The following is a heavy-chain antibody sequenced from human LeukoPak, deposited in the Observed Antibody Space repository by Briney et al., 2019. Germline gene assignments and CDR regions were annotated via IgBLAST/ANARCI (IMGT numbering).Heavy chain of an antibody. CDR3: ARTPRDFWSRTNYFDY. D-gene: IGHD3-3*01. CDR2: IYYSGST. Sequence: SRAPFRPFRVACGFIISGYYYWSLRRPPPGEGVGGFWNIYYSGSTYYTPSLKTRVTISAHTSKTQFSLKLISVTAADTAVYHCARTPRDFWSRTNYFDYWGQGTLVTLSS. CDR1: CGFIISGYYY. V-gene: IGHV4-30-4*01. J-gene: IGHJ4*02.